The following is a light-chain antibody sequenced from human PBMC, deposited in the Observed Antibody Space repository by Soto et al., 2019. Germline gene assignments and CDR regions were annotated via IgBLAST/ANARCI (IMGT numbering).Light chain of an antibody. CDR3: QHYDNTPT. V-gene: IGKV3-20*01. J-gene: IGKJ4*01. CDR1: QSVSSNQ. Sequence: EIVMTQSPATLSVSPGERASLSCRASQSVSSNQIAWYQQRPGQTPRLLMYGTSSRAPGIPDRFSGSGSGTGFTLTIRRLEPEDFAVYYCQHYDNTPTFGGGTKVEI. CDR2: GTS.